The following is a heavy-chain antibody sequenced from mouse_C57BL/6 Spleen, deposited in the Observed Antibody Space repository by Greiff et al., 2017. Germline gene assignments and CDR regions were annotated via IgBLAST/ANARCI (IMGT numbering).Heavy chain of an antibody. D-gene: IGHD2-4*01. CDR3: ARWADDYYFDY. J-gene: IGHJ2*01. CDR1: GYTFTDYN. V-gene: IGHV1-18*01. Sequence: EVQLLESGPELVKPGASVKISCKASGYTFTDYNMHWVKQSHGKSLEWIGDINPNNGGTIYNQKFKGKATLTVDKSSSTAYMELRSLTSEDTAVYYCARWADDYYFDYWGQGTTLTVSA. CDR2: INPNNGGT.